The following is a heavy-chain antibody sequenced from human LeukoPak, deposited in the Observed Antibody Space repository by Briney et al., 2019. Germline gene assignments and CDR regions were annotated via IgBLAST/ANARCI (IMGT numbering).Heavy chain of an antibody. J-gene: IGHJ6*03. D-gene: IGHD3-10*01. V-gene: IGHV3-30*02. Sequence: GGSLRLSCAASGFAFSNFGMHWVRQAPGKGLEWVSFIRYDGNNKYYADSVKGRFTISRDNSKNTLYLQMHSLRAEDTAVYYCARDHGSGSYFINYYYYMDVWGKGTTVTISS. CDR3: ARDHGSGSYFINYYYYMDV. CDR2: IRYDGNNK. CDR1: GFAFSNFG.